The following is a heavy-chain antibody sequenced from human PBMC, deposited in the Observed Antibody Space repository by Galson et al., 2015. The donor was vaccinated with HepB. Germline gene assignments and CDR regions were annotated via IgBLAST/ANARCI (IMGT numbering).Heavy chain of an antibody. CDR2: ISSGSTYI. CDR1: GFTFSSDS. D-gene: IGHD2-15*01. CDR3: ASSYCSGGSCSRGFFDY. V-gene: IGHV3-21*01. Sequence: SLRLSCAASGFTFSSDSMNWVRQAPGKGLEWVSSISSGSTYIYYADSVRGRFTISRDNAKNSLYLQINSLRAEDTAVYYCASSYCSGGSCSRGFFDYWGQGSLVTVSS. J-gene: IGHJ4*02.